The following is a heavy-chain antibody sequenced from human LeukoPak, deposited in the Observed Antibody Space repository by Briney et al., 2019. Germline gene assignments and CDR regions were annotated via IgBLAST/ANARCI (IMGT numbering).Heavy chain of an antibody. CDR2: ISGDGGST. V-gene: IGHV3-43*02. Sequence: PGGSLRLSCAASGFTFDDYAMHWVRQAREKGLEWVSLISGDGGSTYYADSVKGRFTISRDNSKNSLYLQMNSVRTEDTALYYCAKDILPLNYPRGMDVWGQGTTVTVSS. D-gene: IGHD5-24*01. J-gene: IGHJ6*02. CDR1: GFTFDDYA. CDR3: AKDILPLNYPRGMDV.